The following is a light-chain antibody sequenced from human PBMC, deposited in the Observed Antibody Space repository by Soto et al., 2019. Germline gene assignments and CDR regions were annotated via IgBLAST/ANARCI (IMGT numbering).Light chain of an antibody. CDR3: SSYSTTSTLV. V-gene: IGLV2-14*01. CDR1: SSDVGGNDY. CDR2: EVN. J-gene: IGLJ1*01. Sequence: QSALTQPASVSGSPGQSVTISCTGASSDVGGNDYVSWYQQHPGKAPKLILYEVNNRPSGVSNHFSGSKSGNTASLIISGLQADDEAYYYCSSYSTTSTLVFGSVTKLTVL.